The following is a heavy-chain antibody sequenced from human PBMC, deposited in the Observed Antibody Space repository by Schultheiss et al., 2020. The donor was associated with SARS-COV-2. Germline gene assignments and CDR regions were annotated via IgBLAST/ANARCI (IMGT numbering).Heavy chain of an antibody. D-gene: IGHD2-2*01. CDR2: INSDGSST. Sequence: GGSLRLSCAASGFTVSSNYMSWVRQAPGKGLEWVSRINSDGSSTSYADSVKGRFTISRDNAKNTLYLQMNSLRAEDTAVYYCARVPTLFDIVVVPAAQNIGYWFDPWGQGTLVTVSS. CDR3: ARVPTLFDIVVVPAAQNIGYWFDP. CDR1: GFTVSSNY. J-gene: IGHJ5*02. V-gene: IGHV3-74*01.